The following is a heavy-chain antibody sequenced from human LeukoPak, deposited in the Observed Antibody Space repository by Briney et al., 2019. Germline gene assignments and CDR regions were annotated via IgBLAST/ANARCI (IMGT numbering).Heavy chain of an antibody. CDR3: ARGSYYDSSVAY. J-gene: IGHJ4*02. D-gene: IGHD3-22*01. Sequence: WGSLRLSCAASGFTFSTFGFNWVRQAPGKGLEWVSSISHSSIYISYADSVNGRFTISRDNARNSVYLQMDSLRVEDTAVYYCARGSYYDSSVAYWGQGTLATVSS. V-gene: IGHV3-21*01. CDR1: GFTFSTFG. CDR2: ISHSSIYI.